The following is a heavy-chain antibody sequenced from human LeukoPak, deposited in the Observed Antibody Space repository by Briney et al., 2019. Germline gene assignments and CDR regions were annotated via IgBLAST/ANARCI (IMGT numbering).Heavy chain of an antibody. Sequence: GGSLRLSCAASGFTVSNNYMSWVRQAPGKGLVWVSRTNSDGKTTRYADSAKGRFTISRDNAKNTLYLQMNSLRAEDTAVYYCARGIRWLDYWGQGSLVTVSS. CDR2: TNSDGKTT. J-gene: IGHJ4*02. V-gene: IGHV3-74*01. D-gene: IGHD4-23*01. CDR1: GFTVSNNY. CDR3: ARGIRWLDY.